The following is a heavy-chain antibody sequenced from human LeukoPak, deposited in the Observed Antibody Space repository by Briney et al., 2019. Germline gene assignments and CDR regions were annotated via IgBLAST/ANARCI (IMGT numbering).Heavy chain of an antibody. CDR1: GFTFSSYG. CDR2: IGATFTTI. D-gene: IGHD3-16*01. V-gene: IGHV3-48*02. CDR3: ARARSYGMDV. J-gene: IGHJ6*02. Sequence: PGGSLRLSCAASGFTFSSYGMNWVRQPPGKGLEWVSYIGATFTTIYDADSVKGRFTISRDNAKNSLFLQMNSLRDEDTAVYYCARARSYGMDVWGQGTTVTVS.